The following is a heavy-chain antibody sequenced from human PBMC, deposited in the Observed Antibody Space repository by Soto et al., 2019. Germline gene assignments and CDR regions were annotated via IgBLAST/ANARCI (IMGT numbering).Heavy chain of an antibody. J-gene: IGHJ6*03. CDR3: AKIRSDGDYLSDYYYYMDV. CDR2: ISGSGGST. CDR1: GFTFSSYA. Sequence: GGSLRLSCAASGFTFSSYAMSWVRQAPGKGLEWVSAISGSGGSTYYADSVKGRFTISRDNSKNTLYLQMNSLRAEDTAVYYCAKIRSDGDYLSDYYYYMDVWGKGTTVTVSS. D-gene: IGHD4-17*01. V-gene: IGHV3-23*01.